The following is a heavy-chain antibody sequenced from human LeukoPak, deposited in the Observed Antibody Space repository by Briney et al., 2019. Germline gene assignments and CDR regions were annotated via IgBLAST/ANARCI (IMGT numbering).Heavy chain of an antibody. D-gene: IGHD3-10*02. Sequence: GGSLRLSCAASGFTFSSYWMHWVRQAPGKGLVWVSRISSDGSSTSYADSVKGRFTISRDNAKNSLYLQMNSLRAEDTAVYYCAELGITMIGGVWGKGTTVTISS. CDR2: ISSDGSST. CDR3: AELGITMIGGV. CDR1: GFTFSSYW. V-gene: IGHV3-74*01. J-gene: IGHJ6*04.